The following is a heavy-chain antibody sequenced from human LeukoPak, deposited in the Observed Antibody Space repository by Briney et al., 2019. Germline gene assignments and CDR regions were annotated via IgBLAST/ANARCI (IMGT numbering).Heavy chain of an antibody. CDR3: ARKRNYYYGMDV. D-gene: IGHD6-25*01. V-gene: IGHV1-2*02. Sequence: GASVKVSCKASGYTFTGYYMHWVRQAPGQGLEWMGWINPNSGGTNYAQKFQGRVTMTRDTSISTAYMELSRLSSDDTAVYYCARKRNYYYGMDVWGQGTTVTVSS. J-gene: IGHJ6*02. CDR2: INPNSGGT. CDR1: GYTFTGYY.